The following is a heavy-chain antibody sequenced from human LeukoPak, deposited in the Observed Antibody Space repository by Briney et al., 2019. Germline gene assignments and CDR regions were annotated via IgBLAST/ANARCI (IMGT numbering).Heavy chain of an antibody. Sequence: ASVKVSCKASGGTFSSYTISWVRQAPGQGLEWMGRIIPILGIANYAQKFQGRVTITADKSTSTAYMELSSLRSEDTAVYYCASAYYDFWSGYQSDYWGQGTLVTVSS. CDR1: GGTFSSYT. D-gene: IGHD3-3*01. J-gene: IGHJ4*02. CDR2: IIPILGIA. V-gene: IGHV1-69*02. CDR3: ASAYYDFWSGYQSDY.